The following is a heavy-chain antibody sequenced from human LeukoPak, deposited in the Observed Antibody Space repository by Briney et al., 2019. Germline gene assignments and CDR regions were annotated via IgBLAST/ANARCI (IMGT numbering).Heavy chain of an antibody. J-gene: IGHJ4*02. V-gene: IGHV3-23*01. CDR1: GFTFSSYV. D-gene: IGHD6-13*01. CDR3: AKDRVGRIADDY. CDR2: ISGSGDNT. Sequence: EGSLRLSCAASGFTFSSYVMSWVRQAPGRGLEWVSSISGSGDNTYYADSMKGRFTISRDNSKNTVYLQMNSLRAEDTAVYYCAKDRVGRIADDYWGQGTLVTVSS.